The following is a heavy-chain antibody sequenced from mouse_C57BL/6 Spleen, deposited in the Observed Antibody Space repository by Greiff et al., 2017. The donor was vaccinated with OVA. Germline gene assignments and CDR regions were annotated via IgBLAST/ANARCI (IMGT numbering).Heavy chain of an antibody. CDR2: IYPGSGST. J-gene: IGHJ1*03. CDR1: GYTFTSYW. CDR3: ARGGVTTRYFDV. D-gene: IGHD2-2*01. Sequence: VQLQQPGAELVKPGASVKMSCKASGYTFTSYWITWVKQRPGQGLEWIGDIYPGSGSTNYNEKFKSKATLTVDTSSSTAYMQLSSLTSEDSAVYYCARGGVTTRYFDVWGTGTTVTVSS. V-gene: IGHV1-55*01.